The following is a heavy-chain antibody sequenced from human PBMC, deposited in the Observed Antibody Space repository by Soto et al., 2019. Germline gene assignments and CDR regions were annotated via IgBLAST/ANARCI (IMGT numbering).Heavy chain of an antibody. D-gene: IGHD2-2*01. CDR1: GFTISNYG. J-gene: IGHJ6*02. V-gene: IGHV3-30-3*01. CDR3: ATTRVGPCSSSICFSGIFDGMDV. Sequence: QVQLVESGGDVVQPGRSLRLSCAASGFTISNYGMHWVRQAPGKGLEWVAVISYDGTITYYADSVKGRFTISRDNSKNTLYLQMNSLRTEDTAVYYCATTRVGPCSSSICFSGIFDGMDVWGQGTTVTVSS. CDR2: ISYDGTIT.